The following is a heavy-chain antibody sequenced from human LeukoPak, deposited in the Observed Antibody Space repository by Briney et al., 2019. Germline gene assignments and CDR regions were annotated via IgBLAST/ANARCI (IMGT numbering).Heavy chain of an antibody. Sequence: ASVKVSCKASGYTFTSYGINWVRQATGQGLEWMGWMNPNSGNTGYAQRFQGRVTMTRNTSISTAYMELSSLRSEDTAVYYCARGRLGYCSSTSCYHDAFDIWGQGTMVTVSS. CDR3: ARGRLGYCSSTSCYHDAFDI. V-gene: IGHV1-8*02. J-gene: IGHJ3*02. CDR2: MNPNSGNT. D-gene: IGHD2-2*01. CDR1: GYTFTSYG.